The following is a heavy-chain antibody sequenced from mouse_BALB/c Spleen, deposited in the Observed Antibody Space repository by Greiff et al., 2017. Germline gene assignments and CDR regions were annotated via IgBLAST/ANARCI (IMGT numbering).Heavy chain of an antibody. CDR2: ISSGGSYT. CDR3: ARDRGHLLPLYAMDY. J-gene: IGHJ4*01. D-gene: IGHD2-1*01. CDR1: GFTFSSYA. Sequence: EVQLVESGGGLVKPGGSLKLSCAASGFTFSSYAMSWVRQSPEKRLEWVAEISSGGSYTYYPDTVTGRFTISRDNAKNTLYLEMSSLRSEDTAMYYCARDRGHLLPLYAMDYWGQGTSVTVSS. V-gene: IGHV5-9-4*01.